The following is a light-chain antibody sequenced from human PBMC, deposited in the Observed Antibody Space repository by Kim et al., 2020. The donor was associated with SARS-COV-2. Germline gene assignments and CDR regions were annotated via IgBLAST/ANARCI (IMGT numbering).Light chain of an antibody. CDR1: SSNIGAGYD. V-gene: IGLV1-40*01. CDR2: GNS. Sequence: VTISCSGRSSNIGAGYDVHWYQQLPGTAPRLLIYGNSNRPSGVPDRFSGSKSGTSASLAITGLQAEDEADYYCQSYDSSLSVDVVFGGGTKLTVL. J-gene: IGLJ2*01. CDR3: QSYDSSLSVDVV.